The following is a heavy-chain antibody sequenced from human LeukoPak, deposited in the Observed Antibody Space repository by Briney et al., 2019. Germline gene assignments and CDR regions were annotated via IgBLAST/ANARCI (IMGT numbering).Heavy chain of an antibody. D-gene: IGHD7-27*01. CDR2: IYPGDSDT. CDR1: GYSFTSYW. J-gene: IGHJ4*02. Sequence: GESLKISCKGSGYSFTSYWIGWVRQMPGKGLEWMGIIYPGDSDTRYSPSFQGQVTISADKSISTAYLQWSSLKASDTAMYYCARGGQNWGGHVDGYYFDYWGQGTLVTVSS. CDR3: ARGGQNWGGHVDGYYFDY. V-gene: IGHV5-51*01.